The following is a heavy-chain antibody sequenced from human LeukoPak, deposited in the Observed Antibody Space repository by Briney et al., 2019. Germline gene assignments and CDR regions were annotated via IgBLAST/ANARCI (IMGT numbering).Heavy chain of an antibody. CDR2: INPNSGGT. Sequence: GASVTVSFKASGYTFTGYYMHWVRQAPGQGLEWMGWINPNSGGTNYAQKFQGRVTMTRDTSISTAYMELSRLRSDDTAVYYCARPRGTMVRGVILFDWFDPWGQGTLVTVSS. CDR3: ARPRGTMVRGVILFDWFDP. D-gene: IGHD3-10*01. V-gene: IGHV1-2*02. J-gene: IGHJ5*02. CDR1: GYTFTGYY.